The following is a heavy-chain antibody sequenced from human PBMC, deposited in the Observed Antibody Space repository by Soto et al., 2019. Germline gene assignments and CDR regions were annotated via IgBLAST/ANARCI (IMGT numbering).Heavy chain of an antibody. CDR1: GFTFSSNV. CDR3: AKDQWGDHYRGYQGAFDM. J-gene: IGHJ3*02. CDR2: ISRAGNA. Sequence: EVQLLESGGDLVQPGGSLRLSCAASGFTFSSNVMSWVRQAPGKGLEWVSAISRAGNAWVADSVKGRFTISRDNSKNTLYLQMNSLKIEDTAIYYCAKDQWGDHYRGYQGAFDMWGQGTVVTVST. D-gene: IGHD6-25*01. V-gene: IGHV3-23*01.